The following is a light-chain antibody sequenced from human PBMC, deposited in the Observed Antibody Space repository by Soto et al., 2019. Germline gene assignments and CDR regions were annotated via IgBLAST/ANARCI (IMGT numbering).Light chain of an antibody. CDR2: DVS. J-gene: IGKJ2*01. V-gene: IGKV1-5*01. Sequence: DIQMTQSPSTLSASVGDRVTITCRASQSLSTWLAWYQQKRGRAPRLLIYDVSKLESGVPSRFSGSGSGTEFTLSISSLEPDDFATYYCQQYSSYPYTFGQGTKLDI. CDR3: QQYSSYPYT. CDR1: QSLSTW.